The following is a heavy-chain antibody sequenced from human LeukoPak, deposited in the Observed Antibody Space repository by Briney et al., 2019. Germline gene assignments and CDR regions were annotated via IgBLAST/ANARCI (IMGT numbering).Heavy chain of an antibody. CDR1: GFTVSSNY. CDR3: ARGGTTMIVPTS. J-gene: IGHJ5*02. Sequence: GGSLRLSCAASGFTVSSNYMTWVRQAPGKGLEWVSVIYTGGSTYYADSVKGRLTISRDNSKNTLYLQMNSLRVDDTAVYYCARGGTTMIVPTSWGQGTLVTVSS. CDR2: IYTGGST. V-gene: IGHV3-53*01. D-gene: IGHD3-22*01.